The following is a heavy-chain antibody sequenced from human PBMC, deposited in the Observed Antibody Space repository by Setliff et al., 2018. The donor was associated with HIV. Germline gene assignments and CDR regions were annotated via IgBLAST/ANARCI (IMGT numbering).Heavy chain of an antibody. V-gene: IGHV3-73*01. Sequence: LRLSCAASGFTFSGSTIHWVRLASGKGLEWVGRIGSKANSYATAYAASVKGRFTTSREDSKNTAYLQMNSLKTEDTAVYYCARIPNHSSGFDYWGRGTPVTVSS. CDR1: GFTFSGST. J-gene: IGHJ4*02. D-gene: IGHD3-22*01. CDR3: ARIPNHSSGFDY. CDR2: IGSKANSYAT.